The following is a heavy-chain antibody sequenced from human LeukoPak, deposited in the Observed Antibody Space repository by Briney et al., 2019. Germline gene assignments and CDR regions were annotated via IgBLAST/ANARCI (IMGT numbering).Heavy chain of an antibody. Sequence: GGSLRLSCAASGFTFSSYAMHWVRQAPGKGLEWVAVISNDGSKKYYADSVKGRFTISRDNSKNTLYLQMNSLRAEDTAVYYCARDLIAGYFQHWGQGTLVTVSS. CDR1: GFTFSSYA. J-gene: IGHJ1*01. D-gene: IGHD2-21*01. CDR2: ISNDGSKK. CDR3: ARDLIAGYFQH. V-gene: IGHV3-30-3*01.